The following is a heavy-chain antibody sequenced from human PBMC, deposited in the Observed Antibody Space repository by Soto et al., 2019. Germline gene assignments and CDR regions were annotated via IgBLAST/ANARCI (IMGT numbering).Heavy chain of an antibody. D-gene: IGHD2-15*01. V-gene: IGHV4-31*03. J-gene: IGHJ4*02. Sequence: QVQLQESGPGLVKPSETLSLTCTVSVGSISSGGYYWSWIRQHPGKGLEWIGYIYYSGSTYYNPSLKSRVTISEDKSKNQFSLKLSSVTAADTAVYYCARAGYCSGGSCYRFPVDYWGQGTLATVSS. CDR1: VGSISSGGYY. CDR3: ARAGYCSGGSCYRFPVDY. CDR2: IYYSGST.